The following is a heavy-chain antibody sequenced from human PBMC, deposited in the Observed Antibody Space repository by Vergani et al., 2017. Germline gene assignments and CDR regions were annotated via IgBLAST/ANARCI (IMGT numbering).Heavy chain of an antibody. V-gene: IGHV3-21*01. J-gene: IGHJ6*02. Sequence: EVQLVESGGGLVKPGGSLRLSCAASGFTFSSYSMNWVRQAPGKGLEWVSSISSSSSYIYYADSVKGRFTISRDNAKNSLYLQMNSLRAEDTAVYYCARDRIVVVPPYYYYGMDVWCQGTTVTVSS. D-gene: IGHD2-2*01. CDR2: ISSSSSYI. CDR1: GFTFSSYS. CDR3: ARDRIVVVPPYYYYGMDV.